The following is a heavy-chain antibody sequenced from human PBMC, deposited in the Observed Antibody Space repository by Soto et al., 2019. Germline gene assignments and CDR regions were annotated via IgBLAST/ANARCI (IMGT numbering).Heavy chain of an antibody. CDR2: TRNKVNSYTT. CDR3: ARGWYNWNDCDDY. V-gene: IGHV3-72*01. CDR1: GFTFSDHY. J-gene: IGHJ4*02. Sequence: EVQLVESGGGLVQPGGSLRLSCAASGFTFSDHYMDWVRQAPGKGLEWVGRTRNKVNSYTTEYAASVKGRFTISRDDSKNSLYLQMNSLKPEDTAVYYCARGWYNWNDCDDYWGQGPLVTVSS. D-gene: IGHD1-20*01.